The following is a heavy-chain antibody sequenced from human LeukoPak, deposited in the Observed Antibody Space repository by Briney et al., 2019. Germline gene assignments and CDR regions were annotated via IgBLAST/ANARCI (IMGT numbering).Heavy chain of an antibody. CDR2: ISGYNGNT. CDR1: GYTFISYG. V-gene: IGHV1-18*01. J-gene: IGHJ2*01. CDR3: ARGLGVVTAQSEQPKPRYFDL. D-gene: IGHD2-21*02. Sequence: ASVKVSCKASGYTFISYGISWVRQAPGRGLEWMGWISGYNGNTNYAQNLQGRVTMTTDTSTSTAYMELRSLRSDDTAVYYCARGLGVVTAQSEQPKPRYFDLWGRGTQVTVSS.